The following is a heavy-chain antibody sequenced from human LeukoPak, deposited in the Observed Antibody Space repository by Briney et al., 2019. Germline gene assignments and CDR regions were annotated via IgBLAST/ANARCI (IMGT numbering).Heavy chain of an antibody. V-gene: IGHV1-69*04. CDR3: ARGGIVVVPAATENWFDP. Sequence: ASVKVSCKASGGTFSSYAISWVRQAPGQGLEWMGRIIPILGIANYAQKFQGRVTITGDKSTSTAYMELSSLRSEDTAVYYCARGGIVVVPAATENWFDPWGQGTLVTVSS. J-gene: IGHJ5*02. D-gene: IGHD2-2*01. CDR2: IIPILGIA. CDR1: GGTFSSYA.